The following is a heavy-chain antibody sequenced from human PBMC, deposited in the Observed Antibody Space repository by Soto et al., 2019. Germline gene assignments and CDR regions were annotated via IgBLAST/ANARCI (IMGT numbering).Heavy chain of an antibody. CDR3: ARHEATAIRSFDY. V-gene: IGHV4-59*08. CDR2: IYYSGST. CDR1: GGSISSYY. Sequence: PSETLSLTCTVSGGSISSYYWSWIRQPRGKGLEWIGYIYYSGSTNYNPSLKSRLTISVDTSKNQFSLKLSSATAADTAVYYCARHEATAIRSFDYWGQGTLVTVSS. D-gene: IGHD2-21*02. J-gene: IGHJ4*02.